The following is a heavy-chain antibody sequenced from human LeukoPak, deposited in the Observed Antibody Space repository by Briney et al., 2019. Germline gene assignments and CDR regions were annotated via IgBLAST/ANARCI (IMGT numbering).Heavy chain of an antibody. J-gene: IGHJ4*02. CDR1: GFIVSSNY. Sequence: PGGSLRLSCAASGFIVSSNYMSWVRQAPGKGLEWVSVIYSDGSIYYADSVKGRFTISRDNSKNTLYLQMNGLRAEDTALYYCARSIRYFQLFEYWGQGTLVIVSS. D-gene: IGHD3-9*01. CDR3: ARSIRYFQLFEY. V-gene: IGHV3-53*01. CDR2: IYSDGSI.